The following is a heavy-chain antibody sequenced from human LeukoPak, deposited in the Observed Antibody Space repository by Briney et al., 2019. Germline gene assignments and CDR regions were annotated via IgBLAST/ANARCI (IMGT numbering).Heavy chain of an antibody. V-gene: IGHV4-59*04. D-gene: IGHD2-21*01. CDR1: GASISSHY. CDR2: VSYTGST. CDR3: AGDQNNCAWAYW. J-gene: IGHJ4*02. Sequence: SETLSLTCTVSGASISSHYWSWIRQPPGRGLEWIGYVSYTGSTDYNPSLKGRVTMSIDTSKDQFSLSLNSVTATDAAVYFCAGDQNNCAWAYWWGQGTLVTVSS.